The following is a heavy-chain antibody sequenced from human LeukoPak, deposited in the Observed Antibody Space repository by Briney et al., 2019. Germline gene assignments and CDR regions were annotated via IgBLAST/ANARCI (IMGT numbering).Heavy chain of an antibody. V-gene: IGHV1-18*01. Sequence: GASVKVSCKASGYTFTSYGISWVRQAPGQGLEWMGWISVYNGNTNYAQKLQGRVTMTTDTSTSTAYVELRSLRSEDTAVYYCASPYCSSTSCYTFSYDYWGQGTLVTVSS. D-gene: IGHD2-2*02. CDR3: ASPYCSSTSCYTFSYDY. CDR2: ISVYNGNT. J-gene: IGHJ4*02. CDR1: GYTFTSYG.